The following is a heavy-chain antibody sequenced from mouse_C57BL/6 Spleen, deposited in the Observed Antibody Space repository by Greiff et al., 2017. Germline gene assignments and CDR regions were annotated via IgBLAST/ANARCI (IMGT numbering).Heavy chain of an antibody. J-gene: IGHJ3*01. Sequence: QVQLQQSGPGLVQPSQSLSITCTVSGFSLTSYGVHWVRQSPGKGLEWLGVIWSGGSTDYNAAFISRLSISKDNSKSQVFFKMNSLQADDTAIYYCARTGGTSGFAYWGQGTLVTVSA. D-gene: IGHD4-1*01. V-gene: IGHV2-2*01. CDR2: IWSGGST. CDR3: ARTGGTSGFAY. CDR1: GFSLTSYG.